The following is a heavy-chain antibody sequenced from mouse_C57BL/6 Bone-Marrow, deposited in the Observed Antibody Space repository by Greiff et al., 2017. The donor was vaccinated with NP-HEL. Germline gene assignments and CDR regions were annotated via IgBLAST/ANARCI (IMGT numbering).Heavy chain of an antibody. D-gene: IGHD1-1*01. CDR1: GFSLTSYG. CDR3: ARMPNLLYYGSSYGYWYFDV. V-gene: IGHV2-2*01. J-gene: IGHJ1*03. CDR2: IWSGGST. Sequence: QVQLQQSGPGLVQPSQSLSITCTVSGFSLTSYGVHWVRQSPGKGLEWLGVIWSGGSTDYNAAFISRLSISKDNSKSQVFFKMNSLQADDTAIYYCARMPNLLYYGSSYGYWYFDVWGTGTTVTVSS.